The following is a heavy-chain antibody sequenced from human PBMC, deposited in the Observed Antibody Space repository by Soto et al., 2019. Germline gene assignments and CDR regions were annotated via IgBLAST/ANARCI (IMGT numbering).Heavy chain of an antibody. J-gene: IGHJ6*02. CDR1: GGTFSSYA. CDR3: AIVRVVVRYYYYYGMDV. Sequence: QVQLVQSGAEVKKPGSSVKVSCKASGGTFSSYAISWVRQAPGQGLEWMGGIIPIFGTANYAQKFQGRVTMTADESTSTAYMELSSLRSEDTAVYYCAIVRVVVRYYYYYGMDVLGQGTTGTGSS. V-gene: IGHV1-69*01. D-gene: IGHD3-22*01. CDR2: IIPIFGTA.